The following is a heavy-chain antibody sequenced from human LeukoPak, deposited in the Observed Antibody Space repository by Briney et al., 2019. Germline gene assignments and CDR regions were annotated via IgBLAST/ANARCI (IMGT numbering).Heavy chain of an antibody. CDR1: GYTFTSYG. V-gene: IGHV1-69*13. CDR2: IIPIFGTA. Sequence: SVKVSCKASGYTFTSYGISWVRQAPGQGLEWMGGIIPIFGTANYAQKFQGRVTITADESTSTAYMELSSLRSEDTAVYYCARSSSLAAGPFDYWGQGTLVTVSS. D-gene: IGHD6-13*01. J-gene: IGHJ4*02. CDR3: ARSSSLAAGPFDY.